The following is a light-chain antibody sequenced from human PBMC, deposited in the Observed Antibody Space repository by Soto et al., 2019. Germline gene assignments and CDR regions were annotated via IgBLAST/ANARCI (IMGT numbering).Light chain of an antibody. J-gene: IGLJ3*02. CDR3: AAWDDTLDAQV. CDR2: RNN. V-gene: IGLV1-47*01. Sequence: QPVLTQSPSASGTPGQRVTISCSGSRSNIGRNFAYWYQHVPGTAPSLLIQRNNERPSGVPDRFSGSKSGTSVSLAISGLRSDDEATYYCAAWDDTLDAQVFGGGTQLTVL. CDR1: RSNIGRNF.